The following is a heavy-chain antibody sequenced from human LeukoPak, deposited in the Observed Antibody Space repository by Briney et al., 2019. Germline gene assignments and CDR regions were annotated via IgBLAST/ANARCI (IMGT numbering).Heavy chain of an antibody. Sequence: TLSLTCTVSGGSISSYYWSWIRQPPGKALEWLALIYWDDDKRYSPSLKSRLTITKDTSKNQVVLTMTNMDPVDTATYYCARQTTVTTIDYWGQGTLVTVSS. CDR3: ARQTTVTTIDY. J-gene: IGHJ4*02. V-gene: IGHV2-5*08. CDR2: IYWDDDK. D-gene: IGHD4-17*01. CDR1: GGSISSYYW.